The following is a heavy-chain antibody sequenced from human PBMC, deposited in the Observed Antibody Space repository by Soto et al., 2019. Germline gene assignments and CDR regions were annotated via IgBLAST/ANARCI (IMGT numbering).Heavy chain of an antibody. D-gene: IGHD5-18*01. V-gene: IGHV1-3*01. J-gene: IGHJ6*02. Sequence: QVQLVQSGAEVKKPGASVKVSCKASGYTFTSYAMHWVRKAPGQRLEWMGWINAGNGNTKYSQKFQGRVTITRDTSASTAYMELSSLRSEDTAVYYCARGGLQLWKDYYYYYGMDVWGQGTTVTVSS. CDR1: GYTFTSYA. CDR3: ARGGLQLWKDYYYYYGMDV. CDR2: INAGNGNT.